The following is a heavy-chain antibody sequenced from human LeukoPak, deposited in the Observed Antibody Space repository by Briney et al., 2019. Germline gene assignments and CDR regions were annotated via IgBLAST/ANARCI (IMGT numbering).Heavy chain of an antibody. CDR1: GFTFSNYA. Sequence: GGSLRLSCAASGFTFSNYAMSWIRQAPGKGLEWVSYISSSSSYTNYADSVKGRFTISRDNAKNSLYLQMNSLRAEDTAVYYCARMDRYYDFWSGYYVYYFDYWGQGTLVTVSS. D-gene: IGHD3-3*01. CDR2: ISSSSSYT. CDR3: ARMDRYYDFWSGYYVYYFDY. V-gene: IGHV3-11*06. J-gene: IGHJ4*02.